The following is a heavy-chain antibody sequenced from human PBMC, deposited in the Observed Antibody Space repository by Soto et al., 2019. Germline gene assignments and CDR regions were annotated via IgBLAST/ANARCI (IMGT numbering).Heavy chain of an antibody. CDR1: GGSINTFY. Sequence: PSETLSLTCTVSGGSINTFYWSWVRQPAGKGLEWIGRIFSSGSTSFNPSLESRVAMSVDTSKNHFSLNLSSVTAADMAVYYCARVLGYCSSTSCPRLHRAYYYGMDVWGQGTTVTVSS. CDR3: ARVLGYCSSTSCPRLHRAYYYGMDV. CDR2: IFSSGST. D-gene: IGHD2-2*01. V-gene: IGHV4-4*07. J-gene: IGHJ6*02.